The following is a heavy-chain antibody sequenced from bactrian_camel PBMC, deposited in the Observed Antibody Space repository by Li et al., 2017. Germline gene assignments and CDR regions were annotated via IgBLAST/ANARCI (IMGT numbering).Heavy chain of an antibody. CDR2: INHRSGYT. CDR3: AARYAGCSDLSEGRFAF. Sequence: HVQLVESGGGSVQAGETLRLSCTASGFTLDDSTVGWFRQAPGKEREGVAAINHRSGYTSYADSVKGRFTISLDNAKNTVYLQMISLKPDDTAMNYCAARYAGCSDLSEGRFAFWGQGTQVTVS. D-gene: IGHD1*01. J-gene: IGHJ6*01. CDR1: GFTLDDST. V-gene: IGHV3S63*01.